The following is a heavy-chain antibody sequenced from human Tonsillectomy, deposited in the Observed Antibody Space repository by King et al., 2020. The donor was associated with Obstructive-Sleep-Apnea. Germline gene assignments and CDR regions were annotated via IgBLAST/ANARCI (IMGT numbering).Heavy chain of an antibody. CDR2: ISSSSSTI. J-gene: IGHJ3*01. D-gene: IGHD6-13*01. CDR3: ARDLVPDAFDL. CDR1: GFTFSGYN. Sequence: EVQLVESGGGLVQPGGSLRLSCAASGFTFSGYNMNWVRQAPGKGLEWVSYISSSSSTIYNADSVKGRFTISRDNAKNSLYLQMNSLRAEDTAVYYCARDLVPDAFDLWGQGTMVTVSS. V-gene: IGHV3-48*04.